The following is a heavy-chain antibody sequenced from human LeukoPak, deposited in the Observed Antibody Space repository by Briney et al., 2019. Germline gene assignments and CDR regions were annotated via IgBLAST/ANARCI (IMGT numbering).Heavy chain of an antibody. CDR3: AKGPGGDYVWGSSGYFDL. D-gene: IGHD3-16*01. V-gene: IGHV3-9*01. Sequence: GGSLRLSCAASGFTFDDYAMHWVRQAPGKGLEWVSGISCNSGSIGYADSVKGRFTISRDNAKNSLYLQMNSLRAEDTALYYCAKGPGGDYVWGSSGYFDLWGRGNLVTVSS. CDR1: GFTFDDYA. CDR2: ISCNSGSI. J-gene: IGHJ2*01.